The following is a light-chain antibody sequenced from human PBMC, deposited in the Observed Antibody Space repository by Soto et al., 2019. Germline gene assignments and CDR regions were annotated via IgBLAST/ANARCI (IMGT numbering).Light chain of an antibody. CDR1: QSVSID. Sequence: EIVMTQTPDTLSVSPGERATLSCRASQSVSIDLAWYQQKAGQAPRLLIYGPSTRATGVPARFSGSGSGTEFTLTISGLQSEDFAIYFCQQYKSWPITFGQGTRLEIK. V-gene: IGKV3-15*01. CDR2: GPS. J-gene: IGKJ5*01. CDR3: QQYKSWPIT.